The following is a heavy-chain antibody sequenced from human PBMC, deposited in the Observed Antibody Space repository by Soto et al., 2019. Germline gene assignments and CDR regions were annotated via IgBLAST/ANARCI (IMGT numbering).Heavy chain of an antibody. J-gene: IGHJ6*02. CDR2: ISSSSSYI. D-gene: IGHD3-3*01. Sequence: PVGSLRLSCAASGFTFSSYWMNWVRQAPGKGLEWVSSISSSSSYIYYADSVKGRFTISRDNAKNSLYLQMNSLRAEDTAVYYCARPHDFWSGLDGMDVWGQGTTVTVSS. CDR1: GFTFSSYW. V-gene: IGHV3-21*01. CDR3: ARPHDFWSGLDGMDV.